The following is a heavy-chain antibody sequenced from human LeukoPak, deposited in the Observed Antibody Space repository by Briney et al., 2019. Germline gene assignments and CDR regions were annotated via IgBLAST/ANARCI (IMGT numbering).Heavy chain of an antibody. CDR1: GGSISSYY. CDR3: ARDLFSSGSSYGMDV. D-gene: IGHD6-19*01. CDR2: IYTSGST. V-gene: IGHV4-4*07. Sequence: KTSETLSLTCTVSGGSISSYYWSWIRQPAGKGLEWIGRIYTSGSTNYNPPLKSRVTMSVDTSKNQFSLKLSSVTAADTAVYYCARDLFSSGSSYGMDVWGQGTTVTVSS. J-gene: IGHJ6*02.